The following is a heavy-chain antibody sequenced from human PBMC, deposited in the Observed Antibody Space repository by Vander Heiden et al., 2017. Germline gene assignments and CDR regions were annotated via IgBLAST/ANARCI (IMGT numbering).Heavy chain of an antibody. J-gene: IGHJ4*02. CDR3: ARMPPYFYDSSGFFYYFDS. CDR1: GSTIEIYA. V-gene: IGHV3-23*01. D-gene: IGHD3-22*01. Sequence: EVQLLESGGGFVQRGGRLRLSSGASGSTIEIYAMCWFRKAPGRGLEWFSTMSSSGGLTYYADSVKGRFTISRDNSKTTLFLQVNSLRADDTALYYCARMPPYFYDSSGFFYYFDSWGQGTLVTVSS. CDR2: MSSSGGLT.